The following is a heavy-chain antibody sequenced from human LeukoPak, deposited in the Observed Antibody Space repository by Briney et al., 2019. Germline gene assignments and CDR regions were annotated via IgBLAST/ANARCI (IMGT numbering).Heavy chain of an antibody. Sequence: SETLSLTCTVSGGSVSSGSYYWSWIRQPPGKGLAWIGYIYYSGSTNYNPSLKSRVTISVDTSKNQFSLKLSSVTAADTAVYYCARDHLSGIAVAGDYWGQGTLVTVSS. CDR2: IYYSGST. D-gene: IGHD6-19*01. CDR3: ARDHLSGIAVAGDY. V-gene: IGHV4-61*01. J-gene: IGHJ4*02. CDR1: GGSVSSGSYY.